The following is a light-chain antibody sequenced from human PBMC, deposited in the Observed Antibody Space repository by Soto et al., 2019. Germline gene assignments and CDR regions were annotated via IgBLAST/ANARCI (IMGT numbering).Light chain of an antibody. J-gene: IGKJ1*01. CDR3: QHYCGTPPWT. Sequence: ENVLTQSPGTLSLSPGERATLSCRASQSVGSYLGWYQKKPGQAPRLLIYGASNMATGIPDRFSGSGSGTDFTLTISRLEPEDFGVYYCQHYCGTPPWTFGQGTKVEIK. V-gene: IGKV3-20*01. CDR1: QSVGSY. CDR2: GAS.